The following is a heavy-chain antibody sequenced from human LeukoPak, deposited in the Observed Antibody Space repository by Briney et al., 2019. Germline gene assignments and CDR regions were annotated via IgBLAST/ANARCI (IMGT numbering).Heavy chain of an antibody. CDR1: GGSISSYY. J-gene: IGHJ4*02. D-gene: IGHD6-19*01. CDR2: IYYSGST. CDR3: ATIERSGWYVSY. V-gene: IGHV4-59*01. Sequence: SETLSLTCTVSGGSISSYYWSWIRQPPGKGLEWIGYIYYSGSTNYNPSLKGRVTISVDTSKNQFSLKLSSVTAADTAVYYCATIERSGWYVSYWGQGTLVTVSS.